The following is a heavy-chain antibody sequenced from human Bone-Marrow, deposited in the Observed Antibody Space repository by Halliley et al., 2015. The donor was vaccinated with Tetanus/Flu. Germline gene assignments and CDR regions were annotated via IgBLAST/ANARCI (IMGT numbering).Heavy chain of an antibody. V-gene: IGHV3-11*06. CDR3: AKEMTVNAMDV. Sequence: SGFTLTENYMSWIRQAPGKGLEWVAYISGSGRHTNYADSVRGRFTISRDNAKKSVYLQMNSLRGDDTAVYYCAKEMTVNAMDVWGQGTTVTVSS. CDR2: ISGSGRHT. J-gene: IGHJ6*02. D-gene: IGHD4-17*01. CDR1: GFTLTENY.